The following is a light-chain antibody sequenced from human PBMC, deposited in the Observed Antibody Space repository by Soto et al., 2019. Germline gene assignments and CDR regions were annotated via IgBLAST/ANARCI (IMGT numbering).Light chain of an antibody. J-gene: IGKJ1*01. CDR1: QSISNY. Sequence: DSQMTQSASTLSASVGDRVTITCRASQSISNYLNWYQQKPGKAPKLLIYGASNLQSGVPSRFSGSGSGTDFTLTISSLQPEDFATYYCQQSYSTPRTFGHGTKVDIK. CDR2: GAS. CDR3: QQSYSTPRT. V-gene: IGKV1-39*01.